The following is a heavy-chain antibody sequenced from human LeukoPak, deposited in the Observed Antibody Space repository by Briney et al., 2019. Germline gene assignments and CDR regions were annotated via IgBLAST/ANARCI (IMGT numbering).Heavy chain of an antibody. V-gene: IGHV4-34*08. D-gene: IGHD4-17*01. Sequence: PGGSLRLSCAASGLTFSSYWMNWIRQPPGKGLEWIGEINHSGSTNYNLSLKSRVTISVDTSKNQFSLKLSSLTAADTAVYYCEKVHYADYYTAAFDIWGQGTMVTVSS. CDR3: EKVHYADYYTAAFDI. CDR2: INHSGST. J-gene: IGHJ3*02. CDR1: GLTFSSYW.